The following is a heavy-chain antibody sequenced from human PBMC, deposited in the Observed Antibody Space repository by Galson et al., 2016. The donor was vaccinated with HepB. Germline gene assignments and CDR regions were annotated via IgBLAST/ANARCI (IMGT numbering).Heavy chain of an antibody. D-gene: IGHD3-10*01. CDR3: AKGRGGVSIH. CDR2: INQDGSEE. Sequence: SLRLSCAASGFALGSYWMSWVRQAPGKGLEWVAKINQDGSEEYFVDSVKGRFTISRDNAKNSLYLQMNSLRAEDTAVYYCAKGRGGVSIHWGQGTLVTVSS. CDR1: GFALGSYW. V-gene: IGHV3-7*01. J-gene: IGHJ4*02.